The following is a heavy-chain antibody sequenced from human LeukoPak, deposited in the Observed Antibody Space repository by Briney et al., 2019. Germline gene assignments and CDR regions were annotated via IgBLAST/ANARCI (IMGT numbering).Heavy chain of an antibody. CDR2: IYPGDSDT. J-gene: IGHJ4*02. Sequence: GESLKISCKGFGYSFTNYWIGWVRQMPGKGLEWMGIIYPGDSDTRYSPSFQGQVTISADKSVNTAYLQWSSLKASDTAMYYCARLSGRVVCSAGSCYIDSWGQGTLVTASS. CDR1: GYSFTNYW. D-gene: IGHD2-15*01. V-gene: IGHV5-51*01. CDR3: ARLSGRVVCSAGSCYIDS.